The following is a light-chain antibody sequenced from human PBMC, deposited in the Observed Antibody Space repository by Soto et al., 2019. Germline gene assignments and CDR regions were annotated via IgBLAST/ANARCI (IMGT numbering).Light chain of an antibody. CDR2: DAS. CDR1: ERIGTY. V-gene: IGKV3-11*01. J-gene: IGKJ1*01. Sequence: EIVLTQSPGILSLSPGDSATLSCRASERIGTYLAWYQQKPGQAPRLLIYDASNRATGVPARFSGTGSGTDFTLTISGLEYEDFAVYFCQHRSNSPPMWTFGQGTKVESK. CDR3: QHRSNSPPMWT.